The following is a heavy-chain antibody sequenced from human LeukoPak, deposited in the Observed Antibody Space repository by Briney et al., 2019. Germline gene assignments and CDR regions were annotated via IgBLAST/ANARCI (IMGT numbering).Heavy chain of an antibody. Sequence: SGTLSLTCTVSGGSISSYYWSWIRQPPGKGLEWIGYIYYSGSTNYNPSLKSRVTISVDTSKNQFSLKLSSVTAADTAVYYCARDLGSSWYGHYFDYWGQGTLVTVSS. V-gene: IGHV4-59*01. CDR1: GGSISSYY. D-gene: IGHD6-13*01. CDR2: IYYSGST. J-gene: IGHJ4*02. CDR3: ARDLGSSWYGHYFDY.